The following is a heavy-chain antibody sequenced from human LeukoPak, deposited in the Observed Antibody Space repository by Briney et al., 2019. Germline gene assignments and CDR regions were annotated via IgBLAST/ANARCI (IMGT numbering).Heavy chain of an antibody. CDR3: AKTQGTYYYDSSGYDPYDY. CDR1: GFTFRSYW. CDR2: IKQDGSEK. V-gene: IGHV3-7*03. Sequence: GGSLRLSCAASGFTFRSYWMSWVRQAPGKGLEWVANIKQDGSEKYYVDSVKGRFTISRDNAKNSLYLQMNSLRAEDTAVYYCAKTQGTYYYDSSGYDPYDYWGQGTLVTVSS. J-gene: IGHJ4*02. D-gene: IGHD3-22*01.